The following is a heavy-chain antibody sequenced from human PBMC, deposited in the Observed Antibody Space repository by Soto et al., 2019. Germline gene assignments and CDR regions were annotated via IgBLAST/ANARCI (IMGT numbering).Heavy chain of an antibody. CDR3: AKDAPYYYDSSGYYGPFDY. D-gene: IGHD3-22*01. V-gene: IGHV3-30*18. CDR1: GFTFSSYG. Sequence: PGGSLRLSCAASGFTFSSYGIHWVRQAPGKGLEWWALISYDGSNKYYAESVKGRFTLSRDNSKNTLYLQMNSLRAEDTAMYYCAKDAPYYYDSSGYYGPFDYWGQGTLVTVSS. J-gene: IGHJ4*02. CDR2: ISYDGSNK.